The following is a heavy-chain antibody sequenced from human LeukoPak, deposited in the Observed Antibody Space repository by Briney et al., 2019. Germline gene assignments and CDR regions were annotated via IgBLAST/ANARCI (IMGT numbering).Heavy chain of an antibody. CDR2: INPNSGGT. CDR1: GYTFTGYY. J-gene: IGHJ4*02. D-gene: IGHD3-10*01. Sequence: GASVKVSCKASGYTFTGYYMHWVRQAPGQGLEWMGWINPNSGGTNYAQKFQGRVTMTRDTSISTAYMELSRLRSDDTAVYYCARLPRITMVRGVPPFDYWGQGTLVTVSS. CDR3: ARLPRITMVRGVPPFDY. V-gene: IGHV1-2*02.